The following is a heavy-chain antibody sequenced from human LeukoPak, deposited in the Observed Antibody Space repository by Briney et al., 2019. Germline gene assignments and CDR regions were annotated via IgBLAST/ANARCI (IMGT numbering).Heavy chain of an antibody. V-gene: IGHV1-18*01. CDR1: GYTFTSYG. J-gene: IGHJ4*02. Sequence: AASVKVSCKASGYTFTSYGISWVRQAPGQGLEWMGWISAYNGNTNYAQKLQGRVTMTTDTSTSTVHMELSGLRSEDTAVYYCARDQEGFDYWGQGTQVTVSS. CDR2: ISAYNGNT. CDR3: ARDQEGFDY.